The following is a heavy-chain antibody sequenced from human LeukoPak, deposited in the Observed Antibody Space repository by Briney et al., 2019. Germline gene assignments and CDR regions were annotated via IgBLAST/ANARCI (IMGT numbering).Heavy chain of an antibody. CDR2: IYSGGST. CDR3: ERGAAAIDY. CDR1: GFTVSSNY. J-gene: IGHJ4*02. D-gene: IGHD2-2*01. V-gene: IGHV3-53*01. Sequence: GGSLGLSRAASGFTVSSNYMSWVRQAPGKGLEWVSVIYSGGSTYYADSVKGRFTISRDNSKNTLYLQMNSLRAEDTAVYYCERGAAAIDYWGQGTLVTVSS.